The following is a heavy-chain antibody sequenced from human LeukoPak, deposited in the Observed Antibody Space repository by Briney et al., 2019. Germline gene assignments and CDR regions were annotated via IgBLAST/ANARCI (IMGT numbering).Heavy chain of an antibody. Sequence: SETLSLTCAVYGGSFSGYYWSWIRQPPGKGLEWIGEINHSGSTNYNPSLKSRVTISVDTSKNQFSLKLSSVTAADTAVYYCARGGPLLLWFGEFPDFDYWGQGTLVTVSS. CDR2: INHSGST. D-gene: IGHD3-10*01. J-gene: IGHJ4*02. V-gene: IGHV4-34*01. CDR3: ARGGPLLLWFGEFPDFDY. CDR1: GGSFSGYY.